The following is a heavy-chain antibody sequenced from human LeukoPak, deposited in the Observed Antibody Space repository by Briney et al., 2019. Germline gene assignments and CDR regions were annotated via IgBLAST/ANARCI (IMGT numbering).Heavy chain of an antibody. CDR3: ARRRWGYGSGSYAY. Sequence: SETLSLTCAVYGGSFSGYYWTWIRHTPGKGLEWIGEINDSGTTNYNPSLKSRVTISIDTSKKQFSLRVRSVTAADTAVYYCARRRWGYGSGSYAYWGQGTLVTVSS. D-gene: IGHD3-10*01. CDR2: INDSGTT. J-gene: IGHJ4*02. CDR1: GGSFSGYY. V-gene: IGHV4-34*01.